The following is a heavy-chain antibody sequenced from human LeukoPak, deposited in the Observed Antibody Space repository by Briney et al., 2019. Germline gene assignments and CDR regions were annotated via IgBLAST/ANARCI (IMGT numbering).Heavy chain of an antibody. Sequence: ASVKVSCKTSGYTFTNYVIIWVRQAPGQGLEWVGWISAYNGNTNYAQKLQGRVTVTTDISTSTAYMELRSLRSDDTAVYYCSRAYQYSWGDYWGQGTLVTVSS. V-gene: IGHV1-18*01. CDR3: SRAYQYSWGDY. D-gene: IGHD2-15*01. CDR2: ISAYNGNT. CDR1: GYTFTNYV. J-gene: IGHJ4*02.